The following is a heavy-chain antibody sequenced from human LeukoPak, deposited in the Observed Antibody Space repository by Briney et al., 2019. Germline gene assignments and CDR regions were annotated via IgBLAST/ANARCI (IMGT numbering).Heavy chain of an antibody. Sequence: SETLSLTCTVSGYSISSGYYWGWIRQPPGKGLEWIGSIYHSGSTYYNPSLKSRVTISVDMSKNQFSLKLTSVTAADTAVFYCARMFSGFPIRGYFDYWGQGTLVTVSS. CDR1: GYSISSGYY. CDR3: ARMFSGFPIRGYFDY. J-gene: IGHJ4*02. V-gene: IGHV4-38-2*02. D-gene: IGHD2-21*01. CDR2: IYHSGST.